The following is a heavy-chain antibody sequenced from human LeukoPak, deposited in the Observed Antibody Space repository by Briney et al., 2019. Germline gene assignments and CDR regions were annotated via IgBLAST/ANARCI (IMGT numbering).Heavy chain of an antibody. CDR1: GYTFTGYY. V-gene: IGHV1-2*02. J-gene: IGHJ6*02. Sequence: GASVKVSCKASGYTFTGYYMHWVRQAPGQGLEWMGWINPNSGGTNYAQKFQGSVTMTRDTSISTAYMELSRLRSDDTALYYCARSRWFGELKWHGMDVWGQGTTVTVSS. D-gene: IGHD3-10*01. CDR2: INPNSGGT. CDR3: ARSRWFGELKWHGMDV.